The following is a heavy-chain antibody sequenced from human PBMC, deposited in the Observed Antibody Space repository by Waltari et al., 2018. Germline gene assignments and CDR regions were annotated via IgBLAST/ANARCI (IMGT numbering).Heavy chain of an antibody. Sequence: QVQLVQSGAGVERPGASMKVSCTASGYTFTAHDINWVRQAPGQGLEWMGWMKPNGGNTGYAPKFQGRGTMTRDTSRTTAYMELSSLRSEEAAWYYCTRRRAGAATPNNWLEPWGQGTLVIVSS. CDR3: TRRRAGAATPNNWLEP. CDR2: MKPNGGNT. V-gene: IGHV1-8*01. CDR1: GYTFTAHD. D-gene: IGHD2-15*01. J-gene: IGHJ5*02.